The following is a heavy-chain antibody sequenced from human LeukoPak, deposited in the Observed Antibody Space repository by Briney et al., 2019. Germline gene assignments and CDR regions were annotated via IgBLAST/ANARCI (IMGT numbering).Heavy chain of an antibody. V-gene: IGHV3-23*01. J-gene: IGHJ4*02. D-gene: IGHD2/OR15-2a*01. Sequence: GGSLRLSCAASGLTLSTYAMSWDRQAAGKGLEWVSAIGNSGKTYYPDSVKGRFTISGDNSKNTLYLQMNSLRAEDTAIYYCAKRAESGCFDCWGQGTLVTVSS. CDR2: IGNSGKT. CDR3: AKRAESGCFDC. CDR1: GLTLSTYA.